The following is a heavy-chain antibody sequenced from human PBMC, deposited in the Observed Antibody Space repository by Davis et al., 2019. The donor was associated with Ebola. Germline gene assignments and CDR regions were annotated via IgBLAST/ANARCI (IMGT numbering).Heavy chain of an antibody. V-gene: IGHV3-15*01. CDR3: TTDRWGTMVR. Sequence: WIRQPPGKGLEWVGRIKSKTDGGTTDYAAPVKGRFTISRDDSKNTLYLQMNSLKTEDTAVYYCTTDRWGTMVRWGQGTLVTVSS. CDR2: IKSKTDGGTT. D-gene: IGHD3-10*01. J-gene: IGHJ4*02.